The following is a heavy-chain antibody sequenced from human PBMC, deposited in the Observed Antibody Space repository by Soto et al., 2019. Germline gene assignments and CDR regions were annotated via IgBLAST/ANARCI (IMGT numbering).Heavy chain of an antibody. CDR1: RYTFKSHG. CDR2: IDSTGANT. D-gene: IGHD3-16*01. CDR3: VSWVSAHFDY. V-gene: IGHV3-23*01. Sequence: PGGSLRLSCVVSRYTFKSHGLSWVRRAPGKGLEWVSTIDSTGANTHYADSVRGRFTISRDNSRNTLHLQMHDLRADDTALYYCVSWVSAHFDYWGQGTLVTVSS. J-gene: IGHJ4*02.